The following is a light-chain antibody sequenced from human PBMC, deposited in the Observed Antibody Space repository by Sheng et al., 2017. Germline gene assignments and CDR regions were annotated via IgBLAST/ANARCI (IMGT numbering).Light chain of an antibody. Sequence: DIVMTQSPDSLAVSLGERATINCKSSQSVLYSSNNKNYLAWYQQKPGQPPKLLIYWASTRESGVPDRFGGSGSGTDFTLTISSLQAEDVAVYYCQQYYSTPRTFGQGPRWKSN. CDR3: QQYYSTPRT. V-gene: IGKV4-1*01. CDR2: WAS. J-gene: IGKJ1*01. CDR1: QSVLYSSNNKNY.